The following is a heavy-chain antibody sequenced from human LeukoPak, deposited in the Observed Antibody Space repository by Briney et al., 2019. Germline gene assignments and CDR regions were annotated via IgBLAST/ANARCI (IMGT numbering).Heavy chain of an antibody. D-gene: IGHD3-10*01. CDR1: GFTFSSYA. CDR3: AKAYGSGSFWIFDY. CDR2: ISYDGSNK. Sequence: GGSLRLSCAASGFTFSSYAMHWVRQAPGKGLEWVAVISYDGSNKYYADSVKGRFTISRDNSKNTLYLQMNSLRTEDTAVYYCAKAYGSGSFWIFDYWGQGTPVTVSS. J-gene: IGHJ4*02. V-gene: IGHV3-30-3*01.